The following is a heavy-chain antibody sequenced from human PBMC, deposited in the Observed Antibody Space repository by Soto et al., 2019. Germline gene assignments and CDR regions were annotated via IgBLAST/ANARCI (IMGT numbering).Heavy chain of an antibody. D-gene: IGHD3-16*01. CDR1: GGPIRPSSYY. V-gene: IGHV4-39*01. J-gene: IGHJ6*02. CDR2: IYYSGYT. Sequence: SQTLPLTCTVSGGPIRPSSYYWCRIRHPPGKGLEWIGSIYYSGYTYYNPSLKSRVTISVDTSKNQFSLKLSSVTAADTAVYYCARHNGPLYVGYYYDMDVWGQGTTVT. CDR3: ARHNGPLYVGYYYDMDV.